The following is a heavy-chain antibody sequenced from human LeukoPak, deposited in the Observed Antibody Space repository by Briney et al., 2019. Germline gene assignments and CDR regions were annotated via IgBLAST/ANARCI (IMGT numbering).Heavy chain of an antibody. D-gene: IGHD5-18*01. CDR2: IYYSGST. Sequence: KSSETLSLTCTVSGGSISSYYWSWIRQPPGKGLEWIGYIYYSGSTNYNPSLKSRVTISVDTSKNQFSLKLSSVTAADTAVYYCASSPGSRRGYSYGGLRYWGQGTLVTVSS. CDR1: GGSISSYY. V-gene: IGHV4-59*01. J-gene: IGHJ4*02. CDR3: ASSPGSRRGYSYGGLRY.